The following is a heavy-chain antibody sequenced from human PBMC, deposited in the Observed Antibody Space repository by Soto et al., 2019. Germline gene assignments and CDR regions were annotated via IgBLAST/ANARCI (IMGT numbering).Heavy chain of an antibody. V-gene: IGHV3-23*01. CDR2: ISGNGYDT. D-gene: IGHD1-7*01. CDR3: ASTPWNYGENRYFAY. CDR1: GFTFSSYA. J-gene: IGHJ4*02. Sequence: VQLLESGGGLVQPGGSLRLSCAASGFTFSSYAMSWVRPAPGKGLEWVSSISGNGYDTYDADSVKGRFTISRDYSKNTLVLQMNSLRVEDTAIYYCASTPWNYGENRYFAYWGQVTLGTVSS.